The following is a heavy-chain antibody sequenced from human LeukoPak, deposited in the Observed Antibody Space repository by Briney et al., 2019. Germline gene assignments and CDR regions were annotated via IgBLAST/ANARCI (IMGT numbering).Heavy chain of an antibody. CDR1: GYTFTGYY. D-gene: IGHD2-15*01. CDR3: ARGPKRIVVVVAASYNRFDP. Sequence: GASVKVSCKASGYTFTGYYMHWVRQAPGQGLEWMGRINPNSGGTNYAQKFQGRVTMTRDTSISTAYMELSRLRSDDTAVYYCARGPKRIVVVVAASYNRFDPWGQGTQVTVSS. CDR2: INPNSGGT. V-gene: IGHV1-2*06. J-gene: IGHJ5*02.